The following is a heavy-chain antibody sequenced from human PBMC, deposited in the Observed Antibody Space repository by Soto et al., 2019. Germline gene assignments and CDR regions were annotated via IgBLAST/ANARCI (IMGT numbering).Heavy chain of an antibody. CDR1: GFTFSSYA. D-gene: IGHD3-3*01. CDR3: AKDQRWSGYSTLDY. J-gene: IGHJ4*02. CDR2: ISGSGGST. V-gene: IGHV3-23*01. Sequence: PGGSLRLSCAASGFTFSSYAMSWVRQAPGKGLEWVSAISGSGGSTYYADSVKGRFTISRDNSKNTLYLQMNSLRAEDTAVYYCAKDQRWSGYSTLDYWGQGTLVTVSS.